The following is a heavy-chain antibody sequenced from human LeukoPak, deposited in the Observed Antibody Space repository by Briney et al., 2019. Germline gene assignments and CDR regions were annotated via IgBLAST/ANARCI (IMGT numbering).Heavy chain of an antibody. D-gene: IGHD2-15*01. CDR3: AKEKKSGGWPLDY. CDR1: GFTFNTYA. Sequence: PGGSLRLSCAASGFTFNTYAMTWVRQAPGKGLEWVSGISNGGEYTYYVDSVKGRFTISRDNSKNTLYLQINSLRADDTAVYYCAKEKKSGGWPLDYWGQGTLVTASS. CDR2: ISNGGEYT. J-gene: IGHJ4*02. V-gene: IGHV3-23*01.